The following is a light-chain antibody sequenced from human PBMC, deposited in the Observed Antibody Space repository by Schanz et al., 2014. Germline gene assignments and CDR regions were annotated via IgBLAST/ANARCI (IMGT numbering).Light chain of an antibody. Sequence: QSALTQPASVSGSPGQSITISCTGTSSDVGVYNYVSWYQQLPGKAPKLMIFDVNQRPSGVPDRFSGSKSGNTASLTVSGLQAEDEADYYCCSYAGSINLGVFGGGTKLTVL. J-gene: IGLJ2*01. CDR2: DVN. CDR1: SSDVGVYNY. CDR3: CSYAGSINLGV. V-gene: IGLV2-8*01.